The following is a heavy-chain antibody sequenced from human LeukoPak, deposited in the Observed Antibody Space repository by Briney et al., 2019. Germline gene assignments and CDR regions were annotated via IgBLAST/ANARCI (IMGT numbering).Heavy chain of an antibody. CDR3: ARGSDVLRFLEWLSRPYGMDV. CDR2: IWYDGSNK. D-gene: IGHD3-3*01. Sequence: PGGSLRLSCAASGFTFSSYGMHWVRQAPGKGLEWVAVIWYDGSNKYYADSVKGRFTISRDNSKNTLYLQMNSLRAEDTAVYYCARGSDVLRFLEWLSRPYGMDVWGQGTTVTVSS. V-gene: IGHV3-33*01. J-gene: IGHJ6*02. CDR1: GFTFSSYG.